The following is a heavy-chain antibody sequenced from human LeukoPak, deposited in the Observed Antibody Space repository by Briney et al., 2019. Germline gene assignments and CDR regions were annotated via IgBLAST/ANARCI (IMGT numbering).Heavy chain of an antibody. CDR1: GGSLSGYY. D-gene: IGHD3-10*01. Sequence: PSETLSLTCAVYGGSLSGYYWSWIRQPPGKGLEWIGEINHSGSTNYNPSLKSRVTISVDTSKNQFSLKLSSVTAADTAVYYCARGHVVRGVIPCDAFDIWGQGTMVTVSS. CDR3: ARGHVVRGVIPCDAFDI. CDR2: INHSGST. V-gene: IGHV4-34*01. J-gene: IGHJ3*02.